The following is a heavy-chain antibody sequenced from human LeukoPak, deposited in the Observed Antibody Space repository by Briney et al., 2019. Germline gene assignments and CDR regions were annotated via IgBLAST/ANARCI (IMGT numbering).Heavy chain of an antibody. CDR2: VYWDDDR. D-gene: IGHD6-13*01. Sequence: SGPTLVKPTQTLTLTCTFSGFSLSTSGVGVGWIRQPPGKALEWLALVYWDDDRRYSPSLKSRLTITKDTSKNQVVLTMTNMDPVDTATYYCAHDYSTGDNFEYWGQGTLVTVSS. CDR1: GFSLSTSGVG. CDR3: AHDYSTGDNFEY. V-gene: IGHV2-5*02. J-gene: IGHJ4*02.